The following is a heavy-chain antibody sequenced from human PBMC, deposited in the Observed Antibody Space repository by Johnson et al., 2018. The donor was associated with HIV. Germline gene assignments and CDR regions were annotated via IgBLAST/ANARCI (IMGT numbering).Heavy chain of an antibody. J-gene: IGHJ3*02. D-gene: IGHD6-19*01. Sequence: EVQLVESGGGLVQPGRSLRLSCAASGFTFDDYAMHWVRQAPGKGLEWVSGISWNSGSIGYADSVKGRFTISRDNSKNTLYLQMNSLKAEDTAVYYCVSSGCQRCAFDIWGQGTMVTVSS. CDR3: VSSGCQRCAFDI. CDR1: GFTFDDYA. V-gene: IGHV3-9*01. CDR2: ISWNSGSI.